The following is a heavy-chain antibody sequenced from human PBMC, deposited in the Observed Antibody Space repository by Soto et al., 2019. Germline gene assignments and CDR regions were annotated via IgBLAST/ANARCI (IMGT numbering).Heavy chain of an antibody. CDR1: GYRITCNI. J-gene: IGHJ6*02. CDR2: IYPGDSET. V-gene: IGHV5-51*01. D-gene: IGHD1-1*01. CDR3: AKPEPWANCMDG. Sequence: GPLHFSFHATGYRITCNISGCGRLQYGKCLEWMGIIYPGDSETRYSPSFQGQVIISVDKSTDTAYLQWSSLKVSDTAVYYCAKPEPWANCMDGWDQVT.